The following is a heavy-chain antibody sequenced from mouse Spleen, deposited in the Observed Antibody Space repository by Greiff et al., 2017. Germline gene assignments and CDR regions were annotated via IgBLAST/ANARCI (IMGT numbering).Heavy chain of an antibody. V-gene: IGHV2-2*01. CDR2: IWSGGST. CDR1: GFSLTSYG. CDR3: ARTHLHYYGSSYSAMDY. D-gene: IGHD1-1*01. J-gene: IGHJ4*01. Sequence: VKLVESGPGLVQPSQSLSITCTVSGFSLTSYGVHWVRQSPGKGLEWLGVIWSGGSTDYNAAFISRLSISKDNSKSQVFFKMNSLQADDTAIYYCARTHLHYYGSSYSAMDYWGQGTSVTVSS.